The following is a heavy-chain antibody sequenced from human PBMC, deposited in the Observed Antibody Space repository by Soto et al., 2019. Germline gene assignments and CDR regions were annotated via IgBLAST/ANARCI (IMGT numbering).Heavy chain of an antibody. V-gene: IGHV4-30-4*01. CDR1: GGSISSGDYY. Sequence: SETLSLTCTVSGGSISSGDYYWSWIRKPPGKGLEWIGYIYYSGSTYYSPSLKSRLTISVDTSKNQFSLKLSSLTAADTAVYYCARGDYYGSGSYYNPAKHYYYYGMDVWGQGTTVT. D-gene: IGHD3-10*01. CDR3: ARGDYYGSGSYYNPAKHYYYYGMDV. CDR2: IYYSGST. J-gene: IGHJ6*02.